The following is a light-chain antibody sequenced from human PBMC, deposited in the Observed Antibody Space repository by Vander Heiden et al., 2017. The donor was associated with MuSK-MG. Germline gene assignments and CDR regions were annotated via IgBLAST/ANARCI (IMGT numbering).Light chain of an antibody. CDR2: EVS. V-gene: IGLV2-23*02. CDR3: SRDASGPYAV. J-gene: IGLJ2*01. CDR1: SSDVGSYNL. Sequence: QSAPTQPASVSGSLGQSMTISCTGTSSDVGSYNLVSWYQQHPGNAPIRMYYEVSKRPAGVSNRFSASKSGNTALPTTSGHQAEDDAYYYNSRDASGPYAVFGGGTKLTVL.